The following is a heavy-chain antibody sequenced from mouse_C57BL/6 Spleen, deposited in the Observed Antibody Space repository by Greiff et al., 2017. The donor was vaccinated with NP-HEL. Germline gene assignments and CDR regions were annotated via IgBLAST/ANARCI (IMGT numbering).Heavy chain of an antibody. V-gene: IGHV5-9-1*02. Sequence: DVQLQESGEGLVKPGGSLKLSCAASGFTFSSYAMSWVRQTPEKRLEWVAYISSGGDYIYYADTVKGRFTISRDNARNTLYLQMSSLKSEDTAMYYCTREQGSYYAMDYWGQGTSVTVSS. CDR1: GFTFSSYA. CDR3: TREQGSYYAMDY. CDR2: ISSGGDYI. J-gene: IGHJ4*01.